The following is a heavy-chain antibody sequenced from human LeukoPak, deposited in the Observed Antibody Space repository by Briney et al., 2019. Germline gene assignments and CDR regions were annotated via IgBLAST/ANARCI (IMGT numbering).Heavy chain of an antibody. J-gene: IGHJ6*03. D-gene: IGHD2-15*01. CDR3: ARVECTGGRCYPIYYYRYMDV. V-gene: IGHV1-8*03. CDR1: GYTFTSYD. CDR2: MNPNSGNT. Sequence: ASVKVSCKASGYTFTSYDINWVRQATGQGLEWMGWMNPNSGNTGYAQKFQGRVTITRNTSISTAYMELSSLRSEDTAVYYCARVECTGGRCYPIYYYRYMDVWGKGTTVTVSS.